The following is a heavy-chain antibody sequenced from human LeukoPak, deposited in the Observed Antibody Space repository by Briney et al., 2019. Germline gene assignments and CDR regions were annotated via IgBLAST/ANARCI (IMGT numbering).Heavy chain of an antibody. J-gene: IGHJ3*02. Sequence: WXWIXXXPXSGLESLGRTYAGSSQYAPSLRNRITISPDTSRNQFSLQSNSVTPGDTALYYCARGANSTFDIWGQGTVVTVSS. V-gene: IGHV6-1*01. D-gene: IGHD4-23*01. CDR3: ARGANSTFDI. CDR2: TYAGSS.